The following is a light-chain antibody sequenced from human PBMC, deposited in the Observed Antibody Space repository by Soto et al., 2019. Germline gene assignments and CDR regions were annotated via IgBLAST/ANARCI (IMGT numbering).Light chain of an antibody. CDR3: QRYDNWPLT. V-gene: IGKV3-15*01. CDR2: HTS. Sequence: EIVMTQSPASLSVSPGERATLSCRASQSISGNLALYQQRPGLAPRLLIYHTSIRATGVPARFSGSGSGTEFSLTISSLQSEDFAVYYCQRYDNWPLTFGGGTKVDI. J-gene: IGKJ4*01. CDR1: QSISGN.